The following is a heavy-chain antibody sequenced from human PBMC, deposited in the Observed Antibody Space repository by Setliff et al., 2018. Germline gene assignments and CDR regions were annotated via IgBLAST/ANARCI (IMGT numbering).Heavy chain of an antibody. CDR3: VKGGHRGGGYYYYDY. D-gene: IGHD5-12*01. V-gene: IGHV3-20*04. Sequence: PGGSLRLSCAASGFIFDDYGMGWVRQVPGKGLEWVSGINWNGGSTSYADSVKDRFTISRDNAKNSLYLQMNSLRTEDMALYYCVKGGHRGGGYYYYDYWGQGSLVTVSS. CDR2: INWNGGST. CDR1: GFIFDDYG. J-gene: IGHJ4*02.